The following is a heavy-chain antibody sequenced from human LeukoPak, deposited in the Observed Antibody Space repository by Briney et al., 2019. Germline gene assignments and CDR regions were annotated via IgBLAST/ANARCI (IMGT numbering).Heavy chain of an antibody. CDR3: AKLGGNSTWYYFDY. V-gene: IGHV3-53*05. CDR1: GFTVSSSY. J-gene: IGHJ4*02. Sequence: PGGSLRLSCAASGFTVSSSYMYWVRQAPGKGLEWVSFFYRGETTYYAESVRGRFTISRDISKNTLYLQMNSLRAEDTAVYYCAKLGGNSTWYYFDYWGQGTLVTVSS. CDR2: FYRGETT. D-gene: IGHD4-23*01.